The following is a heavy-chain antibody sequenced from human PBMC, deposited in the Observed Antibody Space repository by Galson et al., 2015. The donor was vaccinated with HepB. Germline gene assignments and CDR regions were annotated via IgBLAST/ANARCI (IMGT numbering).Heavy chain of an antibody. D-gene: IGHD6-19*01. CDR1: GYTFTSYD. J-gene: IGHJ5*02. Sequence: SVKVSCKASGYTFTSYDINWVRQATGQGLEWMGWMNPNSGNTGYAQKFQGRVTMTRNTSISTAYMELSSLRSEDTAVYYCARVPIEQWLVGGDWFDPWGQGTLVTVSS. CDR2: MNPNSGNT. V-gene: IGHV1-8*01. CDR3: ARVPIEQWLVGGDWFDP.